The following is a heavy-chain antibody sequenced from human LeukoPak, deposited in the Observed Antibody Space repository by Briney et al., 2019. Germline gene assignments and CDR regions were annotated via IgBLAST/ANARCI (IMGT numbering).Heavy chain of an antibody. CDR3: AREEVSGSYGY. CDR2: IKQDGSEK. J-gene: IGHJ4*02. D-gene: IGHD1-26*01. V-gene: IGHV3-7*01. CDR1: GSTFSSYW. Sequence: PGGSLRLSCAASGSTFSSYWMSWVRQAPGKGLEWVANIKQDGSEKYYVDSVKGRFTISRDNAKNSLYLQMNSLRAEDTAVYYCAREEVSGSYGYWGQGTLVTVSS.